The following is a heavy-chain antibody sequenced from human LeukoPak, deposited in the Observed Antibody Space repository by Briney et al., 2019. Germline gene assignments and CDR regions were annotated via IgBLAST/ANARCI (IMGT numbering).Heavy chain of an antibody. CDR1: GFAFNTYA. J-gene: IGHJ4*02. D-gene: IGHD3-16*02. CDR3: ARRGGNYPFFDY. Sequence: GGSLRLSCITSGFAFNTYAMHWVRQAPGKGLGWISYISPASNTIYYADSVKGRFTISRDNAKNSVFLQMSSLRDEDTAVYYCARRGGNYPFFDYWGQGTLVTVSS. CDR2: ISPASNTI. V-gene: IGHV3-48*02.